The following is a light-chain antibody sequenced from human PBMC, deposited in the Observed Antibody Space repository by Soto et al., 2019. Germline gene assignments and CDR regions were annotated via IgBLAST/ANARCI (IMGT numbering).Light chain of an antibody. Sequence: EIMMTQSPATLSVSPGERATISCRASQSVSSNLAWYQQKPGQAPRPLIYGASTRATGIPARFSGSGSGTEFTLTISSLQSGDFGVYYCQLYNNWPPYTFGQGTKLEIK. CDR1: QSVSSN. J-gene: IGKJ2*01. CDR3: QLYNNWPPYT. V-gene: IGKV3-15*01. CDR2: GAS.